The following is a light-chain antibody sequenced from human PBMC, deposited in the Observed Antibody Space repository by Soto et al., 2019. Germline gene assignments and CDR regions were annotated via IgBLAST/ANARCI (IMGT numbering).Light chain of an antibody. CDR1: QSVSSNY. V-gene: IGKV3-20*01. J-gene: IGKJ1*01. CDR2: GAS. Sequence: EIVLTQSPGTLSLSPGEKATLSCRASQSVSSNYLAWYQQKPGQAPRLLIYGASSRATGIPDRFSGSGSGTDFTLTISRLEPEDFAVYYCQQYGRSPRTFGQGTRWIS. CDR3: QQYGRSPRT.